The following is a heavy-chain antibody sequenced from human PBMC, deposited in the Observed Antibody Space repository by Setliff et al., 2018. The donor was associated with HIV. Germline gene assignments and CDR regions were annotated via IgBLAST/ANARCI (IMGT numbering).Heavy chain of an antibody. V-gene: IGHV3-23*01. CDR1: GFTFNNYA. Sequence: PGESLKISCAASGFTFNNYALSWVRQAPGKGLEWLSVVSGNGGTTYSADSVKGRFTISRDSSRNMLFLQMNSLRAEDTAVYYCARDSVLGRDGYNPIGHWCQGTVVTVSS. CDR3: ARDSVLGRDGYNPIGH. J-gene: IGHJ4*02. CDR2: VSGNGGTT. D-gene: IGHD5-18*01.